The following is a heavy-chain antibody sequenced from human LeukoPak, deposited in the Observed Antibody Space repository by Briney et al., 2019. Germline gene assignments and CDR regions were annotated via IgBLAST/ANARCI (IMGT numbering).Heavy chain of an antibody. CDR2: TYPCDFRV. V-gene: IGHV5-51*01. CDR3: VRFLLEGAITTVTRGVFDP. Sequence: GEFLKTPRYSSGYNFDNYWNGWVRQMPRGGAEHMVATYPCDFRVRYIASVQGQVTISADKSTNTAYLQWSSLKGSVSAMYYCVRFLLEGAITTVTRGVFDPWGQGTLVTVSS. J-gene: IGHJ5*02. CDR1: GYNFDNYW. D-gene: IGHD3-10*01.